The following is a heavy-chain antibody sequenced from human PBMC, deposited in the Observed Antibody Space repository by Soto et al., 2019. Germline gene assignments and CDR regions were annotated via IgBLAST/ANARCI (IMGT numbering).Heavy chain of an antibody. CDR1: RFTFSSYA. D-gene: IGHD1-26*01. CDR3: ARNAGTYGNHDAFDI. Sequence: GGSLRLSCAASRFTFSSYAMSWVRQAPGKGLEWVSAISGSDGSTYYADSVKGRFTISRDNSKNTLHLLMNSLRVEDTAVYYCARNAGTYGNHDAFDIWGQGTMVTVSS. V-gene: IGHV3-23*01. J-gene: IGHJ3*02. CDR2: ISGSDGST.